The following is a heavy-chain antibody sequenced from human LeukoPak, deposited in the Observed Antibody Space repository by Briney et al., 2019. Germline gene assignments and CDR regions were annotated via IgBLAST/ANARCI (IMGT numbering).Heavy chain of an antibody. CDR3: ASRDGYDY. Sequence: GGSLRLSCAASGFTFSSSGFTFSSYSMNWVRQAPGKGLEWVSSISSSSSYIYYADSVKGRFTISRDNAKNSLYLQMNSLRAEDTAIYYCASRDGYDYWGQGALVTV. CDR2: ISSSSSYI. J-gene: IGHJ4*02. D-gene: IGHD5-24*01. V-gene: IGHV3-21*01. CDR1: GFTFSSSGFTFSSYS.